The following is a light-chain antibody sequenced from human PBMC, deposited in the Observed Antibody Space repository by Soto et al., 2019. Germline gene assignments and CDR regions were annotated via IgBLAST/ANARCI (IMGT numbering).Light chain of an antibody. J-gene: IGKJ4*01. CDR3: QPYNNWPLT. V-gene: IGKV3-15*01. CDR1: QSVSSN. CDR2: DTS. Sequence: EIVLTQSPATLSLSPGERAALSCVASQSVSSNYLAWYQQKPGLAPRLLIYDTSTRATGVPARFSGSRSGPEFTLTINSLQSEDFAIYYCQPYNNWPLTFGGGTKVDIK.